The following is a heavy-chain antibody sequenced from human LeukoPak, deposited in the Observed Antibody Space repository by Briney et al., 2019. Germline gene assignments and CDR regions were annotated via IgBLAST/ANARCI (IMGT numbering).Heavy chain of an antibody. CDR2: INPNSGGT. CDR1: GYTFTGHY. V-gene: IGHV1-2*02. CDR3: ARESAAAGRYPDMDV. J-gene: IGHJ6*03. D-gene: IGHD6-13*01. Sequence: GASVKVSCKASGYTFTGHYMHWVRQAPGQGLEWMGWINPNSGGTNYAQKFQGRVTMTRDTSISTAYMELSRLRSDNTAVYYCARESAAAGRYPDMDVWGKGTTVTISS.